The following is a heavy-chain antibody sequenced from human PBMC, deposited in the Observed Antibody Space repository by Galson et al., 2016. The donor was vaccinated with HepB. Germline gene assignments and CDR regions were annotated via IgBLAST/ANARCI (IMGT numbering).Heavy chain of an antibody. Sequence: SLRLSCAASAFTFTTSWMGWVRQAPGKGLEWVATIKQDGSEKYYVDSAKGRFTISRDNAKNSLSLQVHSLRAEDTAMYYCARVPPLVVVISMELGFYFDNWGQGTLVTVSS. J-gene: IGHJ4*02. CDR3: ARVPPLVVVISMELGFYFDN. D-gene: IGHD2-21*01. CDR1: AFTFTTSW. V-gene: IGHV3-7*01. CDR2: IKQDGSEK.